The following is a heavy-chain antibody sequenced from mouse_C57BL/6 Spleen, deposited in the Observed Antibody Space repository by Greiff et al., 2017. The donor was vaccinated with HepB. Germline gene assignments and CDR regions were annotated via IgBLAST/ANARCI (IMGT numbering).Heavy chain of an antibody. CDR1: GFTFSSYA. J-gene: IGHJ2*01. D-gene: IGHD1-1*01. Sequence: EVKVVESGAGLVKPGGSLKLSCAASGFTFSSYAMSWVRQTPEKRLEWVAYISSGGDYIYYADTVKGRFTISRVNARNPLYLQMSSLKSEDTAMYYCTREDYGSADYWGQGTTLTVSS. CDR2: ISSGGDYI. V-gene: IGHV5-9-1*02. CDR3: TREDYGSADY.